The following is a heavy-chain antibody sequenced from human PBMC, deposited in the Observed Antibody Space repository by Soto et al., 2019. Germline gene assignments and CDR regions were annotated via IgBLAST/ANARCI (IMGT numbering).Heavy chain of an antibody. V-gene: IGHV4-30-4*01. D-gene: IGHD6-13*01. J-gene: IGHJ5*02. Sequence: SETLSLTCIVSGGSISSGDYYWSWIRQPPGKGLEWIGYIYHTGITFYNPSLKSRITISADTSKNQFSLKLRSVTAADTAVYYCARQGSSSWYHWFDPWGQGTLVTVSS. CDR3: ARQGSSSWYHWFDP. CDR2: IYHTGIT. CDR1: GGSISSGDYY.